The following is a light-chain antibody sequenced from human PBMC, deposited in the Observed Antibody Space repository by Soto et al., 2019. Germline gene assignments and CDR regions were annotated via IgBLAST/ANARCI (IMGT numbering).Light chain of an antibody. CDR1: SSDVGGYNY. CDR2: DVS. Sequence: QSALTQPASVSGSPGQSITISCTGTSSDVGGYNYVSWYQQHPGKVPKLMIYDVSNRPSGVSNRFSGSKSGNTASLTISGLQAEDEGDYYCSSYTSSNTLVFGGGTQLTVL. J-gene: IGLJ2*01. V-gene: IGLV2-14*01. CDR3: SSYTSSNTLV.